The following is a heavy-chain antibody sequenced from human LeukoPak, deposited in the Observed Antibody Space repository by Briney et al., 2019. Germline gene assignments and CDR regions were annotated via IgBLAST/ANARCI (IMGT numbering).Heavy chain of an antibody. J-gene: IGHJ6*04. Sequence: ASVKVSCKASGYTFTSYAMQWVRQAPGQRLEWMGWINAGNGNTKYSQKFQGRVTITRDTSASTAYMELSSLRSEDTAVYYCARDIVVVPAAMPFYGMDVWGKGTTVTVSS. CDR3: ARDIVVVPAAMPFYGMDV. CDR1: GYTFTSYA. CDR2: INAGNGNT. V-gene: IGHV1-3*01. D-gene: IGHD2-2*01.